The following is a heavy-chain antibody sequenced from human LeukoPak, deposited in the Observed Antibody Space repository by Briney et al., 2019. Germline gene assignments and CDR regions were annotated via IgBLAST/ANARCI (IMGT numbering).Heavy chain of an antibody. J-gene: IGHJ4*02. V-gene: IGHV3-15*01. CDR2: IKSKTDGGTT. CDR1: GFTFSSYG. Sequence: GGSLRLSCAASGFTFSSYGMHWVRQAPGKGLEWVGRIKSKTDGGTTDYAAPVKGRFTISRDDSKNTLYLQMNSLKTEDTAVYYCTTDYYGSGSYYNWGQGTLVTVSS. CDR3: TTDYYGSGSYYN. D-gene: IGHD3-10*01.